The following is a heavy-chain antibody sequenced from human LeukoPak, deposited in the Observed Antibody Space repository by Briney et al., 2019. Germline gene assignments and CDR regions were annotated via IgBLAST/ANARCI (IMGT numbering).Heavy chain of an antibody. CDR1: GGSISSYY. J-gene: IGHJ6*03. CDR2: IYYSGST. V-gene: IGHV4-59*01. CDR3: ARLADCLGSSCYAGYFYYYYYMDV. Sequence: PSETLSLTCTVSGGSISSYYWSWIRQPPGKGLEWIGYIYYSGSTNYNPSLKSRVTISVDTSKNQFSLKLSSVTAADTAVYYCARLADCLGSSCYAGYFYYYYYMDVWGRGATVTVSS. D-gene: IGHD2-2*01.